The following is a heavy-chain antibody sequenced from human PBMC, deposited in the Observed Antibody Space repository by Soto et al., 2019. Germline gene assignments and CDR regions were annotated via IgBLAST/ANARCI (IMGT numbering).Heavy chain of an antibody. Sequence: SETLSLTCAVSGGSISSGGYSLSWIRQPPGKGLEWIGYIYHSGSTYYNPSLKSRVTISVDRSKNQFSLKLSSVTAADTAVYYCASTSITMVRRGDYYGMDVWGQGTTVTVSS. V-gene: IGHV4-30-2*01. CDR1: GGSISSGGYS. CDR3: ASTSITMVRRGDYYGMDV. D-gene: IGHD3-10*01. J-gene: IGHJ6*02. CDR2: IYHSGST.